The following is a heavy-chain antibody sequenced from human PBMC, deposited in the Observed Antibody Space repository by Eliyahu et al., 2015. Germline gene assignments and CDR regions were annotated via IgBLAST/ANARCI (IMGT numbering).Heavy chain of an antibody. CDR1: GFSLSTXGMX. V-gene: IGHV2-70*15. CDR3: ARLRYSGNTGKYYYYYYGMDV. J-gene: IGHJ6*02. D-gene: IGHD1-26*01. CDR2: IDWDDDK. Sequence: QVTLRESGPALVKPTQTLTLTCXFSGFSLSTXGMXXXXXRQPPGKALEWLARIDWDDDKYYSTSLKTRLTISKDTSKNQVVLTMTNMDPVDTATYYCARLRYSGNTGKYYYYYYGMDVWGQGTTVTVSS.